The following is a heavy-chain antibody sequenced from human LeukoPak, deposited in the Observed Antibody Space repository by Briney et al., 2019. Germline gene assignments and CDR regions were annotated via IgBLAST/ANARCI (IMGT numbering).Heavy chain of an antibody. V-gene: IGHV3-21*01. CDR2: ITSGSSFI. Sequence: GGSLRLSCAASGFTFSSYSMNWVRQAPGKGLEWVSSITSGSSFIYYADSVKGRFTISRDNAKNSLYLQMNSLRAEDTAVYYCARGRSDPRYYGSGMDWFDPWGQGTLVTVSS. CDR3: ARGRSDPRYYGSGMDWFDP. CDR1: GFTFSSYS. J-gene: IGHJ5*02. D-gene: IGHD3-10*01.